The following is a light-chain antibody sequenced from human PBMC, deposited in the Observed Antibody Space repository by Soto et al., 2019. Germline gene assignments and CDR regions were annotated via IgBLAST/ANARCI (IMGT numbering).Light chain of an antibody. CDR2: GAS. J-gene: IGKJ4*01. CDR1: QSVSSN. CDR3: QQYNSWPLT. V-gene: IGKV3-15*01. Sequence: EIVLTQSPGTLSLSPGERATLSCRASQSVSSNYLAWYQQKPGQAPRLLIYGASTRATGVPARFSGSGSGTEFTLSISSLQSEHVAVYYCQQYNSWPLTFGGGTKVEIK.